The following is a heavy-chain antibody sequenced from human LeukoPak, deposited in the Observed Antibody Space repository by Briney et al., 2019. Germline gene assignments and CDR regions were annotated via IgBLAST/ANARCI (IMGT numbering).Heavy chain of an antibody. J-gene: IGHJ3*02. CDR2: ISAYNGNT. D-gene: IGHD3-10*01. CDR3: ARGPILWFGEPHDAFDI. CDR1: GYTFTSYG. V-gene: IGHV1-18*01. Sequence: GASVKVSCKASGYTFTSYGISWVRQAPGQGLEWMGWISAYNGNTNYAQKLQGRVTMTTDTSTSTAYMELRSLRSDDTAVYYCARGPILWFGEPHDAFDIWGQGTMVTVSS.